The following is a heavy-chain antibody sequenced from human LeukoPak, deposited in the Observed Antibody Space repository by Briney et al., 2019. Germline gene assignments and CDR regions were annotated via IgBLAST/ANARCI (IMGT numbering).Heavy chain of an antibody. CDR1: GYTFTSYG. CDR2: ISAYNGNT. CDR3: ARDRGGDGYNWVFDY. Sequence: GASVKVSCKASGYTFTSYGISWVRQAPGQGLEWMGWISAYNGNTNYAQKLQGRVTMTTDTSTSTAYMELSSLRSEDTAVYYCARDRGGDGYNWVFDYWGQGTLVTVSS. D-gene: IGHD5-24*01. J-gene: IGHJ4*02. V-gene: IGHV1-18*01.